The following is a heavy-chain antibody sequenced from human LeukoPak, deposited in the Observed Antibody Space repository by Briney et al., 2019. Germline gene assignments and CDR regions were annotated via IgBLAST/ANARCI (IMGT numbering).Heavy chain of an antibody. J-gene: IGHJ4*02. Sequence: GGSLRLSCAASRFTLSTYWMSWVRQAPGKGLEWVAHIKQDGSQEYYVDSVKGRFTISRDSAKNSLYLQMNSLRAEDTAVYYCARGVPYDSWSGPHYSDYWGQGALVTVSS. CDR1: RFTLSTYW. D-gene: IGHD3-3*01. V-gene: IGHV3-7*01. CDR3: ARGVPYDSWSGPHYSDY. CDR2: IKQDGSQE.